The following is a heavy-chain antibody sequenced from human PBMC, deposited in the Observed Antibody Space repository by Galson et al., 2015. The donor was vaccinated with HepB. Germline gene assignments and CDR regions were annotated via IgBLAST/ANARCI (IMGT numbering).Heavy chain of an antibody. J-gene: IGHJ3*02. CDR2: IYSGGST. D-gene: IGHD3-22*01. CDR3: ARGPAGYYYDSSGYLGLEDI. Sequence: SLRLSCAASGFTVSSNYMSWVRQAPGKGLEWVSVIYSGGSTYYADSVKGRFTISRDNSKHTLYLQMNSLRAEDTAVYYCARGPAGYYYDSSGYLGLEDIWGQGTMVTVSS. V-gene: IGHV3-53*01. CDR1: GFTVSSNY.